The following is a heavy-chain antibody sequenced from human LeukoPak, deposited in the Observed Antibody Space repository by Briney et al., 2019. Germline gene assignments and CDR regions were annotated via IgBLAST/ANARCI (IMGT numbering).Heavy chain of an antibody. D-gene: IGHD6-13*01. V-gene: IGHV3-23*01. CDR2: ISGGGYST. CDR3: AKAPYGSSWNLYFDD. CDR1: GFTFSSYA. J-gene: IGHJ4*02. Sequence: GGSLRLSCAASGFTFSSYAMSWVRQAPGKGLQWISAISGGGYSTYYAESVKGRFTISKDNSKNTVFLHMNSLSAEDTAVYYCAKAPYGSSWNLYFDDWGQGTLVTVSS.